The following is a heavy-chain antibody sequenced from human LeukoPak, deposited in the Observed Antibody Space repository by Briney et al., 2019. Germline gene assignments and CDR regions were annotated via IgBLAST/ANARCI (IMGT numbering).Heavy chain of an antibody. Sequence: GGSLRLSCAASGFTFSSYWMHWVRQAPGKGLVWVSRLSSDGTSTIYADSVRGRFTISRDNARNTLYLQMNSLTAEDTAVYYCARDRGGSGPTTTDYWGQGTLVTVSS. CDR3: ARDRGGSGPTTTDY. V-gene: IGHV3-74*01. CDR1: GFTFSSYW. CDR2: LSSDGTST. D-gene: IGHD6-19*01. J-gene: IGHJ4*02.